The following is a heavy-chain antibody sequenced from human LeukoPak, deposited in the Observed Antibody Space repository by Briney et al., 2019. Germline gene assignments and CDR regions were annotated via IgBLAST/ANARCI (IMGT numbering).Heavy chain of an antibody. J-gene: IGHJ4*02. Sequence: SETLSLTCAVSGYSISSDYYWGWIRQPPGKGLEWIGNIYHSGSTYYNPPLKSRVTISVDTSKNQFSLKLSSVTAADTAVYYCARKGPTMITFGGVIAPPFDYWGQGTLVTVSS. D-gene: IGHD3-16*02. CDR2: IYHSGST. CDR3: ARKGPTMITFGGVIAPPFDY. CDR1: GYSISSDYY. V-gene: IGHV4-38-2*01.